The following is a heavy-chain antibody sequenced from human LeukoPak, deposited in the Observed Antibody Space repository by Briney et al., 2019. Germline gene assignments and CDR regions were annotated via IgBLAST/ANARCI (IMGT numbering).Heavy chain of an antibody. J-gene: IGHJ4*02. CDR1: GFTFSSYW. CDR3: ARDPSGQLEPLYYFDY. D-gene: IGHD6-6*01. CDR2: IKQDGSEK. Sequence: GGSLRLSCAASGFTFSSYWMSWVRQAPGKGLEWVANIKQDGSEKYYVDSVKGRFTISRDNAKNSLYLQMNSVRAEDTAVYYCARDPSGQLEPLYYFDYWGQGTLVTVSS. V-gene: IGHV3-7*01.